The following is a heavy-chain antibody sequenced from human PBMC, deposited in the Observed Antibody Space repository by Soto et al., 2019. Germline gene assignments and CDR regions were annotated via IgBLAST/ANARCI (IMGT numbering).Heavy chain of an antibody. CDR3: ARDPSGSGPDFDY. V-gene: IGHV3-21*01. CDR1: GFTFSSYH. J-gene: IGHJ4*02. CDR2: ITSSGV. D-gene: IGHD3-10*01. Sequence: PGGSLRLSCSASGFTFSSYHMNWVRQAPGKGLEWVPSITSSGVYYRDSVKGRFTISGDNAKNSLYLQMNSLRAEDTAVYYCARDPSGSGPDFDYWGQGMLVTVSS.